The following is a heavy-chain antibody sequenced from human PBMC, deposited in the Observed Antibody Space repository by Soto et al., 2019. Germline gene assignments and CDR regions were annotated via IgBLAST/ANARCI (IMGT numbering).Heavy chain of an antibody. CDR1: GGSISSYY. Sequence: QVQLQESGPGLVKPSETLSLTCTVSGGSISSYYWSWIRQPPGKGLEWIGYIYYSGSTNYNPSLKRRVTISVDTSKNQFSLKLSSVTAADTAVYYCARVYYDFWSGLNNWFDPWGQGTLVTVSS. V-gene: IGHV4-59*01. CDR2: IYYSGST. CDR3: ARVYYDFWSGLNNWFDP. J-gene: IGHJ5*02. D-gene: IGHD3-3*01.